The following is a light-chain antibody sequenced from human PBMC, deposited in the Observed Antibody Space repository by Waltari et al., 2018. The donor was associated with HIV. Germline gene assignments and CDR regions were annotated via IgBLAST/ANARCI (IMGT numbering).Light chain of an antibody. CDR1: SRDVGGYNY. J-gene: IGLJ1*01. CDR2: DVS. CDR3: SSYTSSSPYA. Sequence: QSALTQPASVSGSPGQSITIPCTGTSRDVGGYNYVSWYHHHPGEAPKLMIYDVSNRPSGVSNRFSGSKSGNTASLTISGLQAEDEADYYCSSYTSSSPYAFGTGTKVTVL. V-gene: IGLV2-14*03.